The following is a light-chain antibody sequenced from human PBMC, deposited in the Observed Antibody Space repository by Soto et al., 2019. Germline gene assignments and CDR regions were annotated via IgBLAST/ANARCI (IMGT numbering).Light chain of an antibody. CDR1: QSLLHTNGYNY. CDR3: MQALQTPLT. Sequence: DIVMTQSPLSLPVTPGEPASISCRSSQSLLHTNGYNYLDWYLQKPGQSPQLLIYSGSNRASGVPDRCSGSGSGTDFTLKISRVEAEDVGVYYCMQALQTPLTFGGGTKVEIK. CDR2: SGS. J-gene: IGKJ4*01. V-gene: IGKV2-28*01.